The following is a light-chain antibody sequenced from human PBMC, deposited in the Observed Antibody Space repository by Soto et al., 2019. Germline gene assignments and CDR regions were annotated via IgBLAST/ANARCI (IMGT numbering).Light chain of an antibody. J-gene: IGLJ1*01. CDR2: EVN. CDR1: SSDVVGYNY. V-gene: IGLV2-8*01. CDR3: SSYAGSSNV. Sequence: QSVLTQPPSASGSPGQSVAISCTGTSSDVVGYNYVSWYQQHPGKAPKLMIYEVNKRPSGVPDRFSGSKSGNTASLTVSGLQAEDEADYYCSSYAGSSNVFGTGTKLTVL.